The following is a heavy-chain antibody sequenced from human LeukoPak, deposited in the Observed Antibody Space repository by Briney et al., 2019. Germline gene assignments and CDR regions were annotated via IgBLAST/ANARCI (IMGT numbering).Heavy chain of an antibody. CDR3: ARRHTNDYGQPYFDY. CDR2: IYFSGNT. CDR1: GGSISSSGYY. J-gene: IGHJ4*02. V-gene: IGHV4-39*01. D-gene: IGHD4/OR15-4a*01. Sequence: SETLSLTCTVSGGSISSSGYYWGWIRQPPGKGLEWIGSIYFSGNTYYNPSLKSRVTISVDMSKNQFSLKLSSVTAADTALYFCARRHTNDYGQPYFDYWGQGTLVTVSS.